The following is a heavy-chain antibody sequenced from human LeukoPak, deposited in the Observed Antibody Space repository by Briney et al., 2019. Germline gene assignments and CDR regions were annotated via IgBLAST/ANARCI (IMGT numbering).Heavy chain of an antibody. CDR2: INSDGSSR. V-gene: IGHV3-74*01. CDR3: VRGTSREYGYGGDDPY. Sequence: PGGSLRLSCAVSGFSFSTYWMHWVRQAPGKGLVWVARINSDGSSRNYADSVKGRFTISRDSARNTLSLQMDSLRAEDTAVYYCVRGTSREYGYGGDDPYWGRGTLVVVSS. D-gene: IGHD2-21*02. CDR1: GFSFSTYW. J-gene: IGHJ4*02.